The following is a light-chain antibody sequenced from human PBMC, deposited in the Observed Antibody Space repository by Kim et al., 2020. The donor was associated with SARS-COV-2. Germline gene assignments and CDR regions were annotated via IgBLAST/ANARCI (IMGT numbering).Light chain of an antibody. Sequence: QSVLTQPRSVSGSPGQSVTISCTGTSSDVGGYNFVSWYQQHPGKAPKVMIYDVSKRPSGVPDRFSGSKSGNTASLTISGLQAEDDADYYCCSYAGSYTHWIFGGGTQLTVL. CDR3: CSYAGSYTHWI. CDR2: DVS. CDR1: SSDVGGYNF. V-gene: IGLV2-11*01. J-gene: IGLJ3*02.